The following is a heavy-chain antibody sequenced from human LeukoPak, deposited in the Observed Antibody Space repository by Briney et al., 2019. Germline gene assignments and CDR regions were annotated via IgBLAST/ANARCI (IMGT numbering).Heavy chain of an antibody. CDR2: IIPILGIA. Sequence: ASVKVSCKASGYTFTGYYMHWVRQAPGQGLEWMGRIIPILGIANYAQKFQGRVTITADKSTSTAYMELSSLRSEDTAVYYCARGEYSSSWYFVDPWGQGTLVTVSS. V-gene: IGHV1-69*04. J-gene: IGHJ5*02. CDR1: GYTFTGYY. D-gene: IGHD6-13*01. CDR3: ARGEYSSSWYFVDP.